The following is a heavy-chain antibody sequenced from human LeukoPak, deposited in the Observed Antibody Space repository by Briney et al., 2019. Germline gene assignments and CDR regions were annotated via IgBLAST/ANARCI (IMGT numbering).Heavy chain of an antibody. CDR2: INPSGGST. Sequence: ASVKVSCKASGYTFTSYYMHWVRQAPGQGLEWMGIINPSGGSTSYAQKFQGRVTITRDTSASTAYMELSSLRSEDMAVYYCAAQVGYSRPLDYWGQGTLVTVSS. D-gene: IGHD6-13*01. J-gene: IGHJ4*02. CDR1: GYTFTSYY. CDR3: AAQVGYSRPLDY. V-gene: IGHV1-46*01.